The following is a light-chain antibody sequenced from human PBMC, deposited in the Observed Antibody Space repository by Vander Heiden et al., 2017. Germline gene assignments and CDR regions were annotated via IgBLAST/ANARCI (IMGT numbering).Light chain of an antibody. CDR2: DVS. Sequence: HSPLTQPHPVSGSPGQSVTIPCTGTSSDVGRSDFLSWYQQHPGKAPKVMIYDVSKRPSGVPDRFSGSKSGYTASLTISGLQVDDEADYYCCSYAGPYTYVFGTGTKVTVL. J-gene: IGLJ1*01. CDR1: SSDVGRSDF. CDR3: CSYAGPYTYV. V-gene: IGLV2-11*01.